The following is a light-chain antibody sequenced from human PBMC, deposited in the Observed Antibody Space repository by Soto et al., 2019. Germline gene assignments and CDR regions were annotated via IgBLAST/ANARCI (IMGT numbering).Light chain of an antibody. CDR2: DVX. CDR1: SSDIGGYDY. J-gene: IGLJ2*01. V-gene: IGLV2-14*01. Sequence: QSALTQPASVSGSPGQSITLSCTGTSSDIGGYDYVSWYQRHPGKAPKLIIYDVXNRPSGXSNRXSGSKSGNTASLTISGLQAEDEXDYYCTSYASGSSHVVFGGGTKVTVL. CDR3: TSYASGSSHVV.